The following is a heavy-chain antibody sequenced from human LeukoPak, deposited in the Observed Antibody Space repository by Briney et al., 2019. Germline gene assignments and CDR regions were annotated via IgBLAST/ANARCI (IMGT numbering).Heavy chain of an antibody. CDR2: ISGSGGST. CDR3: AKVYGSGSYLVYFDY. J-gene: IGHJ4*02. V-gene: IGHV3-23*01. CDR1: GFTFSSYA. D-gene: IGHD3-10*01. Sequence: SGGSLRLSCAASGFTFSSYAMSWVRQAPGKGLEWVSAISGSGGSTYYADSVKGRFTISRDNSKNTLYLQMNSLRAEDTAVYYCAKVYGSGSYLVYFDYWGQGTLVTVSS.